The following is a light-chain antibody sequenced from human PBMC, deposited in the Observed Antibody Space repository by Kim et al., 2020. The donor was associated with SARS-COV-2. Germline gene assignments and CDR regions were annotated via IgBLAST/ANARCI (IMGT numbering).Light chain of an antibody. V-gene: IGLV3-1*01. CDR3: QAWDNTWV. J-gene: IGLJ3*02. Sequence: VSLAPGQTVTLTCSGDKLGEKYSSWYQQQPGQATVLVIYQDTKRPSGIPERFAGSNSGNTATLTISGAQAMDEADYYCQAWDNTWVFGGGTQLTVL. CDR1: KLGEKY. CDR2: QDT.